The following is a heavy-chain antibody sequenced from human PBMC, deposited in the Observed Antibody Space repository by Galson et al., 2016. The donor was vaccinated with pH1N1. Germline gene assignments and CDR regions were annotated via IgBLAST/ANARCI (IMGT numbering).Heavy chain of an antibody. V-gene: IGHV3-74*01. Sequence: SLRLSCAASGFIFSDYWMHWVRRGPETGLEWVSRINSDSSFTRYTDSVKGRFTISRDNAKNTVYLQMNSLRAEDTDVYYCARSPYSINWYYSFWGQGILVTVSS. D-gene: IGHD6-13*01. CDR2: INSDSSFT. CDR1: GFIFSDYW. J-gene: IGHJ4*02. CDR3: ARSPYSINWYYSF.